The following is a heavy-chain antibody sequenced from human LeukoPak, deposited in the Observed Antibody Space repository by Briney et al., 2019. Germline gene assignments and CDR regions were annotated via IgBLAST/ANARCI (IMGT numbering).Heavy chain of an antibody. CDR3: ARWDYYDSRAFDI. J-gene: IGHJ3*02. D-gene: IGHD3-22*01. CDR2: ISIYNGKI. V-gene: IGHV1-18*01. CDR1: GYTFTSYG. Sequence: ASVKVSCKASGYTFTSYGISWVRQAPGQGLEWMGWISIYNGKINYAQKFQGRVTMTTDTSTSTAYMELRSLRSDDTAVYYCARWDYYDSRAFDIWGQGTMVTVSS.